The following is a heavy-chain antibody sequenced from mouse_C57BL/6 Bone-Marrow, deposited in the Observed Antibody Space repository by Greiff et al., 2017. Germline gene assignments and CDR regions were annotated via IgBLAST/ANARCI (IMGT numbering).Heavy chain of an antibody. CDR1: GYTFTSYW. J-gene: IGHJ3*01. D-gene: IGHD2-1*01. CDR3: ARGGNSMVTTKGFAY. V-gene: IGHV1-69*01. CDR2: IDPSDSYT. Sequence: VQLQQSGAELVMPGASVKLSCKASGYTFTSYWMHWVKQRPGQGLEWIGEIDPSDSYTNYNQKFKGKSTLTVDKSSSTAYMQLSSLTSEDSAVXYCARGGNSMVTTKGFAYWGQGTLVTVSA.